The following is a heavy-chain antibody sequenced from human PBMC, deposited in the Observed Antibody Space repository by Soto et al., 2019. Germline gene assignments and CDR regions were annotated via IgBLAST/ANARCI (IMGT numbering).Heavy chain of an antibody. Sequence: FSFSTYAMSWVRQAPGKGLEWVSGISGSGGTTYYADSVKGRFTISRDNSKNTLYLQMSSLRVEDTAVYYCAKDRLAGNFDYWGQGTQVPVSP. J-gene: IGHJ4*02. CDR1: FSFSTYA. V-gene: IGHV3-23*01. CDR3: AKDRLAGNFDY. CDR2: ISGSGGTT.